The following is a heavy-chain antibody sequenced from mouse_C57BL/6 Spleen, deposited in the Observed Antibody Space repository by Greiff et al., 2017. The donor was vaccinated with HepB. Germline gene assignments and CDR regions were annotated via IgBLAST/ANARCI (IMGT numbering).Heavy chain of an antibody. D-gene: IGHD2-4*01. Sequence: EVQRVESGGGLVKPGGSLKLSCAASGFTFSSYAMSWVRQTPEKRLEWVATISDGGSYTYYPDNVKGRFTISRDNAKNNLYLQMSHLKSEDTAMYYCARAPYEYGVEFAYWGQGTLVTVSA. J-gene: IGHJ3*01. CDR2: ISDGGSYT. V-gene: IGHV5-4*01. CDR3: ARAPYEYGVEFAY. CDR1: GFTFSSYA.